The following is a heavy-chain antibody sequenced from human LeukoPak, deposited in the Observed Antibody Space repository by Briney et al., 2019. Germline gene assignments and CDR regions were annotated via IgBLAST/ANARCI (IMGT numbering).Heavy chain of an antibody. V-gene: IGHV3-23*01. J-gene: IGHJ4*02. D-gene: IGHD3-22*01. CDR1: GITLSNYG. CDR2: ISDSGGRT. CDR3: AKRGVVIRVILVGFHKEAYYFDS. Sequence: QSGGSLRLSCAVSGITLSNYGMSWVRQAPGKGLEWVAGISDSGGRTNYADSVKGRFTISRDNPKNTLYLQMNSLRAEDTAVHFCAKRGVVIRVILVGFHKEAYYFDSWGQGALVTVSS.